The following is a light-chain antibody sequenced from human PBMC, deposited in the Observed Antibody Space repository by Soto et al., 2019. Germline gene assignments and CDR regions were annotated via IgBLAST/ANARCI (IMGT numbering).Light chain of an antibody. CDR1: QSVSSN. Sequence: EIVMTQSPATLSVSPGERATLSCRASQSVSSNLAWYQQKPGQAPRLLIYGASTRATGIPARFSGSGSGKEFTLTISSLQSEDFAVYYCQPYNTLPPWKSGQGTKVNI. CDR3: QPYNTLPPWK. J-gene: IGKJ1*01. V-gene: IGKV3-15*01. CDR2: GAS.